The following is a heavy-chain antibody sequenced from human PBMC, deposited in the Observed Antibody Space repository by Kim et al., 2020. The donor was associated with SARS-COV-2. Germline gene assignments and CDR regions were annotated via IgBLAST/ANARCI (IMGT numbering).Heavy chain of an antibody. D-gene: IGHD2-15*01. CDR3: ARVRYCSGGSCYWEGRRPWFDP. CDR2: IYYSGST. CDR1: GGSISSSSYY. V-gene: IGHV4-39*01. Sequence: SETLSLTCTVSGGSISSSSYYWGWIRQPPGKGLEWIGSIYYSGSTYYNPSLKSRVTISVDTSKNQFSLKLSSVTAADTAVYYCARVRYCSGGSCYWEGRRPWFDPWGQGTLVTVSS. J-gene: IGHJ5*02.